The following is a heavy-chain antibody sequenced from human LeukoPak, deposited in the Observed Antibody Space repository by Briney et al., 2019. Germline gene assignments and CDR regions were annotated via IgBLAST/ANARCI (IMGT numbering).Heavy chain of an antibody. D-gene: IGHD6-6*01. CDR2: IKHDGSED. Sequence: GGSLRLSCAASGFTFSNYWMTWVRQAPGKGLEWVANIKHDGSEDYYLDSVKGRFTISRDNAKSSMWLQMNSLRAEDTAVYYCAKTSRRYSSSSDGFDYWGQGTLVTVSS. CDR1: GFTFSNYW. CDR3: AKTSRRYSSSSDGFDY. J-gene: IGHJ4*02. V-gene: IGHV3-7*03.